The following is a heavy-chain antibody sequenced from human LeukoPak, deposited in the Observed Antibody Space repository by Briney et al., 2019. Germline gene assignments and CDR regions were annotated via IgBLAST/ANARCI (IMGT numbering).Heavy chain of an antibody. J-gene: IGHJ4*02. D-gene: IGHD6-19*01. CDR2: IFDAGRT. CDR1: GFTVSGTY. CDR3: AGATKWLAHDF. Sequence: GGSLRLSCAASGFTVSGTYMSWVRQAAGKGWEWVSTIFDAGRTTYADSVKGRFTSSRDNYKNTLLLQMNSLRADDTAVYYCAGATKWLAHDFWGQGTLVTVSS. V-gene: IGHV3-53*01.